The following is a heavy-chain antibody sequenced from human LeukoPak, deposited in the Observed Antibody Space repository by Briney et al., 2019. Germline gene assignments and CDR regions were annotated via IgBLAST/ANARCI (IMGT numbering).Heavy chain of an antibody. CDR2: TYYSGST. Sequence: SETLSLTCTVSGGSISNTSYYWGWIRQPPGKGLEWIGSTYYSGSTYYNPSLKSRVTIFVDTSKNQFSLKLSSVTGANTAVYYCARRVVGATIDAFDIWGQGTMVTVSS. V-gene: IGHV4-39*01. J-gene: IGHJ3*02. CDR3: ARRVVGATIDAFDI. CDR1: GGSISNTSYY. D-gene: IGHD1-26*01.